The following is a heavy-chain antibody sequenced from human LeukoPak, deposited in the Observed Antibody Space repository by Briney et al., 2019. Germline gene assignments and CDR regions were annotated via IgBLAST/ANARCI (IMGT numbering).Heavy chain of an antibody. CDR1: GGSISSYY. V-gene: IGHV4-59*01. Sequence: PSETLSLTCTVSGGSISSYYWGWIRQPPGKGLEWIGYIYYSGSTNYNPSLKSRVTISVDTSKNQFSLKLSSVTTADTAVYYCARRTITGTTIDYWGQGTLVTVSS. J-gene: IGHJ4*02. CDR3: ARRTITGTTIDY. CDR2: IYYSGST. D-gene: IGHD1-20*01.